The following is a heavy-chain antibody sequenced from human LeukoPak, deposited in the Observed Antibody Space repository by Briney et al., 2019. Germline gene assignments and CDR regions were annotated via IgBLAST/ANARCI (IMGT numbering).Heavy chain of an antibody. CDR1: GFTFSSYW. D-gene: IGHD2-2*01. CDR3: VREGYCSSTSCRYLYYYYYYYMDV. Sequence: GGSLRLSCAASGFTFSSYWMSWVRQAPGKGLEWVANIKQDGSEKYYVDSVKGRFTISRDNAKNSLYLQMNSLRAEDTAVYYCVREGYCSSTSCRYLYYYYYYYMDVWGKGTTVTVSS. V-gene: IGHV3-7*01. J-gene: IGHJ6*03. CDR2: IKQDGSEK.